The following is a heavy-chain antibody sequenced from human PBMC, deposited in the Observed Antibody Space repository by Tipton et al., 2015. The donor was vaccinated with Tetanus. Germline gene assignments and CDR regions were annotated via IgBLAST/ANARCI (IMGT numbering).Heavy chain of an antibody. CDR3: ARANYYDVLTGSLLYYGLNV. CDR1: GGSISSGDYY. J-gene: IGHJ6*02. D-gene: IGHD3-9*01. CDR2: TYYSGST. V-gene: IGHV4-30-4*01. Sequence: LRLSCTVSGGSISSGDYYWSWLRQPPGKGLEWIGYTYYSGSTYYNPSLKSRITISVHTSKNQFSLNLSSVTAADTAVYYCARANYYDVLTGSLLYYGLNVWGRGTTVTVSS.